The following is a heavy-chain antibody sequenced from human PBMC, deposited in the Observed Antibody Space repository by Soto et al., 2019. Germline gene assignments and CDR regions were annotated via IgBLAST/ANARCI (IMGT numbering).Heavy chain of an antibody. Sequence: SETLSLTCTVSGGSISSYYWSWIRQPPGKGLERIGYIYYTGTTTYNPSIKSRVTISVDSSENQFSLNLTSVSAADTAVYYCARLGGFYQSLDSWGQGTLVTVSS. CDR3: ARLGGFYQSLDS. J-gene: IGHJ5*01. D-gene: IGHD3-22*01. V-gene: IGHV4-59*08. CDR1: GGSISSYY. CDR2: IYYTGTT.